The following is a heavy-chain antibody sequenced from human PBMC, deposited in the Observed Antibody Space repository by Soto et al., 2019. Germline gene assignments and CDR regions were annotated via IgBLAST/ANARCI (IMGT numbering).Heavy chain of an antibody. D-gene: IGHD6-19*01. V-gene: IGHV3-30*18. CDR2: VSHDGRNT. Sequence: VPLVESGGGVVQPGRSLRLSCAASGFTFSDYAMHWVRQAPGKGLEWVAVVSHDGRNTHYADSVKGRFTISRDSSKNTVALEMTSLRAEDMAVYYCAKGGRQWLVTSDFNYWGQGALVTVSS. CDR3: AKGGRQWLVTSDFNY. J-gene: IGHJ4*02. CDR1: GFTFSDYA.